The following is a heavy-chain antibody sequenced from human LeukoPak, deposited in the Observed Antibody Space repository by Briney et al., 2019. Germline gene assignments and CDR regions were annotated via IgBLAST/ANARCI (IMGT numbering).Heavy chain of an antibody. D-gene: IGHD3-22*01. CDR1: GXSFTSYW. J-gene: IGHJ6*02. Sequence: GESLRISCKGSGXSFTSYWISWVRQMPGKGLEWMGRIDPSDSYTNYSPSFQGHVTISADKSISTAYLQWSSLKASDTAMYYCARPYYYDSSGYEPYYYYGMDVWGQGITVTVSS. CDR3: ARPYYYDSSGYEPYYYYGMDV. V-gene: IGHV5-10-1*01. CDR2: IDPSDSYT.